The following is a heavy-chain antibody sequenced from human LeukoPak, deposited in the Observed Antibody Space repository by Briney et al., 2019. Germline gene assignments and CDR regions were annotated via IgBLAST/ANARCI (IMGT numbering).Heavy chain of an antibody. CDR3: VRYYSSDWTGFDY. D-gene: IGHD3-22*01. V-gene: IGHV3-74*01. CDR2: IKSDGSST. J-gene: IGHJ4*02. Sequence: GGSLRLSCAASGFTFSSYWMHWVRQAPGKGLVWVSRIKSDGSSTSYGDSVKGRFTISRDNAKNTLYLRMNSLRAEDTAMYYCVRYYSSDWTGFDYWGQGTLVTVSS. CDR1: GFTFSSYW.